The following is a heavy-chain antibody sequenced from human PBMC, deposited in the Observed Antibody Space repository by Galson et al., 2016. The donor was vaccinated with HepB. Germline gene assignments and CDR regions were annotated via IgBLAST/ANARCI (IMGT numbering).Heavy chain of an antibody. V-gene: IGHV1-46*01. J-gene: IGHJ2*01. CDR3: ASDGPIRRGGYTNRFWYFDL. D-gene: IGHD5-24*01. CDR1: GYNFASLF. CDR2: INPSEGST. Sequence: SVKVSCKASGYNFASLFIYWIRQAPGQGLEWVGTINPSEGSTTYAQKFQGRVIMTSDTSTSTVYMELSGLTAGDTAVYYCASDGPIRRGGYTNRFWYFDLWGRGTLVTVSS.